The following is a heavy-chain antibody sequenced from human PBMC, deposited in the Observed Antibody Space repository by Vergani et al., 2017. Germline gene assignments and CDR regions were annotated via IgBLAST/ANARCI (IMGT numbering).Heavy chain of an antibody. Sequence: EVQLVESGGGLVQPGGSLRLSCAASGFTFSSYWMSWVRQAPGKGLEWVANIKQDGSEKYYADSVKGRFTISRDNSKNTLYLQMNSLRAEDTAVYYCAKSRITMVRGVIIRPHDAFDIWGQGTMVTVSS. D-gene: IGHD3-10*01. CDR3: AKSRITMVRGVIIRPHDAFDI. CDR1: GFTFSSYW. J-gene: IGHJ3*02. V-gene: IGHV3-7*01. CDR2: IKQDGSEK.